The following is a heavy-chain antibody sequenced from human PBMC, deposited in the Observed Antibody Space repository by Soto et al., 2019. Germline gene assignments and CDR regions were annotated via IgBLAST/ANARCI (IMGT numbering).Heavy chain of an antibody. CDR2: ISYDGSNK. V-gene: IGHV3-30*18. CDR3: AKVPHDFWSGYLGADAFDI. CDR1: GFTFSSYG. D-gene: IGHD3-3*01. J-gene: IGHJ3*02. Sequence: GGSLRLSCAASGFTFSSYGMHWVRQAPGKGLEWVAVISYDGSNKYYADSVKGRFTISRDNSKNTLYLQMNSLRAEDTAVYYCAKVPHDFWSGYLGADAFDIWGQGTMVTVSS.